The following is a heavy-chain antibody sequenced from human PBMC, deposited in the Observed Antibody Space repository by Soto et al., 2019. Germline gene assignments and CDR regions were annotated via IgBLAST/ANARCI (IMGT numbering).Heavy chain of an antibody. V-gene: IGHV1-3*05. Sequence: QVQLVQSGAEEKKPGASVKVSCKASGYTFTSYAMHWVRQAPGQRREWMGWINAGNGNTKYSQKFRGRVTITRDTSASTAYMELSSMRSEDTAVYYCARSIVVVTALDYWGQGTLVTVSS. CDR3: ARSIVVVTALDY. J-gene: IGHJ4*02. D-gene: IGHD2-21*02. CDR1: GYTFTSYA. CDR2: INAGNGNT.